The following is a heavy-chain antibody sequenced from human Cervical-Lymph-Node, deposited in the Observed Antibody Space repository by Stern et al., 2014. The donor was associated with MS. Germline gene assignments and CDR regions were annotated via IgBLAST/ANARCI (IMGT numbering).Heavy chain of an antibody. CDR1: GFTFNKYA. CDR3: AKQYFDISGYSYYYGMDV. Sequence: EDQLVESGGDLVQPGGSLRLSCAASGFTFNKYAMNWVRQAPGKELEWVSTISGSGGSISYAESVKGRFHISREQSKTKLYLQMHSLRADDTAIYYCAKQYFDISGYSYYYGMDVWGQGTTVTVSS. J-gene: IGHJ6*02. V-gene: IGHV3-23*04. CDR2: ISGSGGSI. D-gene: IGHD3-22*01.